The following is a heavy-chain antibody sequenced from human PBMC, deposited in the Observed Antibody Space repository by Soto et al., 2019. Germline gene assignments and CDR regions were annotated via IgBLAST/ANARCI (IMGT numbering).Heavy chain of an antibody. CDR3: ATPTPLRVTMITIVNFDS. J-gene: IGHJ4*02. CDR1: GHTLTEFS. V-gene: IGHV1-24*01. Sequence: QVQLVQSGAEVRKPGASVMVSCKISGHTLTEFSIQWVRQPPGKGIEWMGGFVPEGGEAIYPQKSHGRVTVTGDTVTNTAYMELSGLKSYVTAVDYCATPTPLRVTMITIVNFDSWAQGTPVTVST. CDR2: FVPEGGEA. D-gene: IGHD3-22*01.